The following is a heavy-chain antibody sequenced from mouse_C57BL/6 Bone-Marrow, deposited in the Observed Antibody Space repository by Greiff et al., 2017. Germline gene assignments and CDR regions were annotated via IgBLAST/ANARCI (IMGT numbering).Heavy chain of an antibody. D-gene: IGHD1-1*02. V-gene: IGHV3-8*01. J-gene: IGHJ1*03. Sequence: VQLKESGPGLAKPSQTLSLTCSVTGYSITSDYWNWIRKFPGNKLEYMGYISYSGSTYYNPSLKSRISITRDTSKNQYYLQLNSVTTEDTATYXCARDLMGDYWYFDVWGTGTTVTVSS. CDR3: ARDLMGDYWYFDV. CDR2: ISYSGST. CDR1: GYSITSDY.